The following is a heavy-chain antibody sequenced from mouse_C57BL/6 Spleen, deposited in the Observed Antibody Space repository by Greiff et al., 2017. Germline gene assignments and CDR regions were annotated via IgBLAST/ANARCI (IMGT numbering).Heavy chain of an antibody. V-gene: IGHV14-2*01. Sequence: VQLKQSGAELVKPGASVKLSCTASGFNIKDYYMHWVKQRPEQGLEWIGRIDPEDGETKYAPKFQGKATITADTSSNTAYLQLSRLTSGDTAVYYCAKGDGRGYFDYWGQGTTLTVSS. D-gene: IGHD3-3*01. CDR2: IDPEDGET. J-gene: IGHJ2*01. CDR3: AKGDGRGYFDY. CDR1: GFNIKDYY.